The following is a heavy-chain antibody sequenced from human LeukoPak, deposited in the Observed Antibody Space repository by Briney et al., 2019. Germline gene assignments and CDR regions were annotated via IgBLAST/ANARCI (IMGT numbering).Heavy chain of an antibody. Sequence: SETLSLTCPVYGGSFSGYYWSWIRQPPGKGLEWIGEIHHSGSTNYNPSLKSRATISLDTSKNQFSLKLSSVTAADTAVYYCARYSYSASGVYYYYYIDVWGKGTTVTVSS. CDR2: IHHSGST. V-gene: IGHV4-34*01. J-gene: IGHJ6*03. D-gene: IGHD3-10*01. CDR1: GGSFSGYY. CDR3: ARYSYSASGVYYYYYIDV.